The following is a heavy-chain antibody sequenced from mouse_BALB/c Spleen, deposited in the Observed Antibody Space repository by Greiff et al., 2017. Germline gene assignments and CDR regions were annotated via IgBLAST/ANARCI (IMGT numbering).Heavy chain of an antibody. CDR3: ARREGYGNPYAMDY. D-gene: IGHD2-10*02. Sequence: QVTLKVSGPGILQPSQTLSLTCSFSGFSLSTSGMGVSWIRQPSGKGLEWLAHIYWDDDKRYNPSLKSRLTISKDTSSNQVFLKITSVDTADTATYYCARREGYGNPYAMDYWGQGTSVTVSS. CDR1: GFSLSTSGMG. J-gene: IGHJ4*01. V-gene: IGHV8-12*01. CDR2: IYWDDDK.